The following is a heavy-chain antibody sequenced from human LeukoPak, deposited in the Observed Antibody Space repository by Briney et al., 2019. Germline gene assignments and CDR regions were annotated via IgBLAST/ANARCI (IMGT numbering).Heavy chain of an antibody. J-gene: IGHJ4*02. Sequence: SETLSLTCTVSGGSISSYYWSWIRQPPGKGLEWIGYIYYSGSTKYNPSLKSRVTISVDRSKNQFSLILSSVTAADTAMYYCARSTRDSSTYYPIDYWGQGTLVTVSS. V-gene: IGHV4-59*01. CDR2: IYYSGST. CDR1: GGSISSYY. CDR3: ARSTRDSSTYYPIDY. D-gene: IGHD3-22*01.